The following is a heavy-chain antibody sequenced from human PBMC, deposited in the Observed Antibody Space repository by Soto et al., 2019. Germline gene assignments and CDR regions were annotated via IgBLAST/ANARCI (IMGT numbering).Heavy chain of an antibody. D-gene: IGHD3-22*01. Sequence: SVKVSCQASGGTFSSYAIRSVRLAPGQGLAWMGGIIPIFGTANYAQKFQGRVRITADESTSTAYMELSSLRSEDTAVYYCASTHYYDSSGYPLAYYYYAMDVWGQGITPTVSS. V-gene: IGHV1-69*13. CDR2: IIPIFGTA. J-gene: IGHJ6*02. CDR3: ASTHYYDSSGYPLAYYYYAMDV. CDR1: GGTFSSYA.